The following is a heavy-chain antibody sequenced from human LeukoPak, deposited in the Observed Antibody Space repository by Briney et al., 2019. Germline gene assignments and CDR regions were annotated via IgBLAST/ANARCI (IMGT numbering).Heavy chain of an antibody. CDR3: ARVGAAASFDY. J-gene: IGHJ4*02. V-gene: IGHV3-7*01. Sequence: PGGSLRLACAASGFTFSSYWMSWVRQAPGKGLEWVANIKQDGSEKYYVDSVKGRFTIYRDNAKNSLYLQMNSLRAEDTAVYYCARVGAAASFDYWGQGTLVTVSS. CDR2: IKQDGSEK. CDR1: GFTFSSYW. D-gene: IGHD6-13*01.